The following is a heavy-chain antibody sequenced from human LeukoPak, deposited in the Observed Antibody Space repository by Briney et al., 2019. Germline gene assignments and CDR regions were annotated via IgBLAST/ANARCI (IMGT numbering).Heavy chain of an antibody. CDR2: IYYSGST. Sequence: SETLSLTCIASGGSISSYYWSWIRQPPGKGLEWIGYIYYSGSTNYNPSLKSRVTISIDTSKNQFSLKVSSVTAADTAVYYCARHGLEPTSFYYYMDVWGKGTTVTVSS. J-gene: IGHJ6*03. D-gene: IGHD1-1*01. CDR3: ARHGLEPTSFYYYMDV. CDR1: GGSISSYY. V-gene: IGHV4-59*08.